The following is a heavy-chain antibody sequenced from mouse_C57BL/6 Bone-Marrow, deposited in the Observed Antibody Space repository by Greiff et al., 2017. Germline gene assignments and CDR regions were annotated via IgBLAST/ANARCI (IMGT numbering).Heavy chain of an antibody. D-gene: IGHD1-1*01. Sequence: QVQLQQSGAALVKPGASVKISCKASGYAFSSYWMNWVKQRPGKGLEWIGQIYPGDGDTNYNGKLKGKATLTADKSSSAAYMQLSSLTSEDSAVYFCEREGDCITTVVGGDYWGQGTTLTVSS. CDR2: IYPGDGDT. J-gene: IGHJ2*01. CDR1: GYAFSSYW. V-gene: IGHV1-80*01. CDR3: EREGDCITTVVGGDY.